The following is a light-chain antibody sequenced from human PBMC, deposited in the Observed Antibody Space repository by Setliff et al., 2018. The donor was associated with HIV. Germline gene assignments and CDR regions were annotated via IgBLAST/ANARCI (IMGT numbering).Light chain of an antibody. J-gene: IGKJ1*01. V-gene: IGKV4-1*01. CDR1: QSVLSSSNNKNY. CDR2: WAS. CDR3: QQYYSTPWT. Sequence: DIVMTQSPDSLAVSLDERTTINCESSQSVLSSSNNKNYLAWYQQKPGQPPKLLIYWASTRESGVPDRFSGSGSGTDFTLTISSLQAEDVAVYYCQQYYSTPWTFGQGTKVDIK.